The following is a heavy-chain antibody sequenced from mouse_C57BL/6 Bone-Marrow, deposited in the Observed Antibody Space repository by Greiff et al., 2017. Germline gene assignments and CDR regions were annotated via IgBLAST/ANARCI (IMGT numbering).Heavy chain of an antibody. J-gene: IGHJ2*01. V-gene: IGHV15-2*01. D-gene: IGHD4-1*01. Sequence: VQLQESGSELRSPGSSVKLSCKDFDSEVFPIAYMSWVRQKPGHGFEWIGGILPSIGRTIYGEKFEDKATLDADTLSNTAYLELNSLTSEDSAIYYCARLTGTGENYFDYWGQGTTLTVSS. CDR1: DSEVFPIAY. CDR2: ILPSIGRT. CDR3: ARLTGTGENYFDY.